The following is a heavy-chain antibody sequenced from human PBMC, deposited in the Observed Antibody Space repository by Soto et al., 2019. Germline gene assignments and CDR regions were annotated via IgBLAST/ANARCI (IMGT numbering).Heavy chain of an antibody. CDR2: IIPIFGTA. J-gene: IGHJ4*02. Sequence: QVQLVQSGAEVKKPGSSVKVSCKASGGTFSSYAISWVRQAPGQGLEWMGGIIPIFGTANYAQKFQGRVTSTADESTSTAYMELSSLRSEDTAVYYCARGQSYYYDSSGYYFDYWGQGTLVTVSS. D-gene: IGHD3-22*01. CDR3: ARGQSYYYDSSGYYFDY. CDR1: GGTFSSYA. V-gene: IGHV1-69*01.